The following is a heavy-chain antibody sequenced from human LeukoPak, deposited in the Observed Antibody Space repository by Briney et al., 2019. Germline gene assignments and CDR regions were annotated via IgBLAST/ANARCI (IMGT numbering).Heavy chain of an antibody. D-gene: IGHD6-6*01. Sequence: GASLQISCKGSGSRFTSYWIGWVRPMPGKGLEWMGIIYPGDSDTRYSPSFQGQVTISADKSISTAYLQWSSLKASDTAMYYCARQEDSSSSADYWGQGTLVTVSS. CDR1: GSRFTSYW. V-gene: IGHV5-51*01. CDR2: IYPGDSDT. CDR3: ARQEDSSSSADY. J-gene: IGHJ4*02.